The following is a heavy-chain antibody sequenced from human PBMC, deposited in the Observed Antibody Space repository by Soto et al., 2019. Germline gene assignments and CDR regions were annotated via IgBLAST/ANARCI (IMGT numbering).Heavy chain of an antibody. Sequence: GASVKVSCKASGGTFSSYAISWVRQARGQGLGWMGGIIPIFGTANYAQKFQGRVTITADESTSTAYMELSSLRSEDTAVYYCARDRQYYFDYWGQGTLVTVSS. V-gene: IGHV1-69*13. D-gene: IGHD4-4*01. CDR3: ARDRQYYFDY. CDR1: GGTFSSYA. CDR2: IIPIFGTA. J-gene: IGHJ4*02.